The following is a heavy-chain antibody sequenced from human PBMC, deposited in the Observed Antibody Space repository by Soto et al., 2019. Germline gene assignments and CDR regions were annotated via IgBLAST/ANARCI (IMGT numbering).Heavy chain of an antibody. CDR2: IYTSGST. CDR3: ARAAHDRQWLVPGYNWSDP. Sequence: SETLSLTCTVSGGSISSYYWSWIRQPAGKGLEWIGRIYTSGSTNYNPSLKSRVTMSVDTSKNQFSLKLSSVTAADTAVYYCARAAHDRQWLVPGYNWSDPWGQGTLVTVSS. J-gene: IGHJ5*02. CDR1: GGSISSYY. V-gene: IGHV4-4*07. D-gene: IGHD6-19*01.